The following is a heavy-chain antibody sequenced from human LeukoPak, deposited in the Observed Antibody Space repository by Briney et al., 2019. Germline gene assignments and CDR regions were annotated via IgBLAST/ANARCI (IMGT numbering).Heavy chain of an antibody. Sequence: GGSLRLSCAASGSTFSSYGMSWVRQAPGKGLEWVSAISGSGGSTYYADSVKGRFTISRDNSKNTLYLQMNSLRAEDTAVYYCARDPEIWFGELLPGYWGQGTLVTVSS. CDR3: ARDPEIWFGELLPGY. CDR1: GSTFSSYG. CDR2: ISGSGGST. D-gene: IGHD3-10*01. V-gene: IGHV3-23*01. J-gene: IGHJ4*02.